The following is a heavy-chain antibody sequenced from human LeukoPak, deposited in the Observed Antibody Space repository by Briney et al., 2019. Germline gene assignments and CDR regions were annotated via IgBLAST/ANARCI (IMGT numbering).Heavy chain of an antibody. CDR2: ISSSSSTI. Sequence: GGSLRLSCAASGFTFSSYSMNWVRQAPGKGLEWVSYISSSSSTIYYADSVKGRFTISRDNAKNSLYLQMNSLRAEDTAVYYCARVMGTYSSSWPFDYWGQGTLVTVSS. J-gene: IGHJ4*02. CDR3: ARVMGTYSSSWPFDY. V-gene: IGHV3-48*01. D-gene: IGHD6-13*01. CDR1: GFTFSSYS.